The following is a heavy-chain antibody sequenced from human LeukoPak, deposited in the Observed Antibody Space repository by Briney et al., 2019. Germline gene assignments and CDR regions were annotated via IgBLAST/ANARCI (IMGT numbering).Heavy chain of an antibody. J-gene: IGHJ4*02. CDR3: ARGLYRKEFDY. Sequence: SVKVSCKASGGTFSSYAISWVRQAPGQGLEWMGRIIPILGIANYAQKFQGRVTITADKSTSTAYMELSSLRADDTAVYCCARGLYRKEFDYWGQGTLVTVSS. CDR2: IIPILGIA. D-gene: IGHD2-8*01. CDR1: GGTFSSYA. V-gene: IGHV1-69*04.